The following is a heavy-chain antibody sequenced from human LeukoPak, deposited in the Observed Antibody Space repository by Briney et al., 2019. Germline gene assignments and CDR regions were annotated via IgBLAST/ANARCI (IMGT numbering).Heavy chain of an antibody. CDR1: GFIFSSYW. CDR3: ARYTYSSSSGHWHFDL. Sequence: HPGGSLRLSCAASGFIFSSYWMHWVRQAPGKGLVWVSRINSDGSSTSYADSVKGRFTISRDKSKNTLYLQVNSLRAGDTAVYYCARYTYSSSSGHWHFDLWGRGTLVTVSS. J-gene: IGHJ2*01. CDR2: INSDGSST. V-gene: IGHV3-74*01. D-gene: IGHD6-6*01.